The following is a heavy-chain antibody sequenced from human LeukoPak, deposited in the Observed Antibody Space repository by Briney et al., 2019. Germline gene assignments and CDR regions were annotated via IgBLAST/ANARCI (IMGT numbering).Heavy chain of an antibody. J-gene: IGHJ6*03. D-gene: IGHD2-2*01. CDR1: GGSISSSNW. Sequence: SETLSLTCAVSGGSISSSNWWSWIRQPPGKGLEWIGEIYHSGSTNYNPSLKSRVTISVDTSKNQLSLKLSSVTAADTAVYYCATNTVPAANWYGYYYYYYMDVWGKGTAVTVSS. CDR3: ATNTVPAANWYGYYYYYYMDV. V-gene: IGHV4-4*02. CDR2: IYHSGST.